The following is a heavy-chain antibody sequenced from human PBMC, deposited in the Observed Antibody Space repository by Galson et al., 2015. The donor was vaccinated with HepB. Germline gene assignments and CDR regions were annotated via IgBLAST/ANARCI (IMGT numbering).Heavy chain of an antibody. D-gene: IGHD6-6*01. Sequence: SLRLSCAASGFTFSSYAMHWVRQAPGKGLEWVAVISYDGSNKYYADSVKGRFTISRDNSKNTLYLQMNSLRAEDTAVYYCARVRRPGYYYYYYMDVWGKGTTVTVSS. CDR2: ISYDGSNK. CDR1: GFTFSSYA. J-gene: IGHJ6*03. V-gene: IGHV3-30-3*01. CDR3: ARVRRPGYYYYYYMDV.